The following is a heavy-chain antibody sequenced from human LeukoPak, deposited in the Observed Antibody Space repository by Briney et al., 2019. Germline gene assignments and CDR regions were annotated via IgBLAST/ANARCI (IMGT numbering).Heavy chain of an antibody. V-gene: IGHV3-21*01. D-gene: IGHD2-15*01. J-gene: IGHJ4*02. Sequence: GGSLRLSCAASGFTFSTYTMNWVRQPPGKGREWVSSISSSGGRYIYYADSLRGRFVISRDNSKNTLYLQMNSLRAEDTAVYYCAKDRGDCYDYWGQGTLVTVSS. CDR1: GFTFSTYT. CDR3: AKDRGDCYDY. CDR2: ISSSGGRYI.